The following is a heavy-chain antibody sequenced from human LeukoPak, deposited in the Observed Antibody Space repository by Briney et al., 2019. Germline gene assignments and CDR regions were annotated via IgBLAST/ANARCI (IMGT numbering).Heavy chain of an antibody. D-gene: IGHD5-24*01. CDR3: AGLKDGYNSYEY. CDR2: FSYGGIT. V-gene: IGHV4-59*01. Sequence: SETLSLTCIVSGVSISSYYWSWIRQPPGKGLEWIAYFSYGGITNYNPFLESRVTISMDTSKNQFSLKLTSVTAADTAVYYCAGLKDGYNSYEYWGQGALVTVSS. CDR1: GVSISSYY. J-gene: IGHJ4*02.